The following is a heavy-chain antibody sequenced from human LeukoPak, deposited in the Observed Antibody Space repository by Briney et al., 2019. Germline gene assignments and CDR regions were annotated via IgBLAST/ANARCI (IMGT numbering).Heavy chain of an antibody. CDR3: ARDRAESQWLVRYWFDP. Sequence: ASVKVSCKASGYTFTGYYLHWVRQAPGQGLEWMGCVNPNSGDTNYAQKFQGSVTMTRDTSISTVYMELSRLRSDDTAVYYCARDRAESQWLVRYWFDPWGQGTLVTVSS. D-gene: IGHD6-19*01. V-gene: IGHV1-2*02. CDR2: VNPNSGDT. CDR1: GYTFTGYY. J-gene: IGHJ5*02.